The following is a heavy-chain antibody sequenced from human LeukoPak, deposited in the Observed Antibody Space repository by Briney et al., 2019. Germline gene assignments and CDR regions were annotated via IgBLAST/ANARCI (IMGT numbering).Heavy chain of an antibody. D-gene: IGHD3-3*01. CDR2: IYYSGST. CDR1: GGSISSYY. V-gene: IGHV4-59*01. CDR3: ASFATNTYYDFWSGYRSDTMDV. Sequence: PSETLSLTCTVSGGSISSYYWSWIRQPPGKGLEWIGYIYYSGSTNYNPSLKSRVTISVDTSKNQFSLKLSSVIAADTAVYYCASFATNTYYDFWSGYRSDTMDVWGQGTTVTVSS. J-gene: IGHJ6*02.